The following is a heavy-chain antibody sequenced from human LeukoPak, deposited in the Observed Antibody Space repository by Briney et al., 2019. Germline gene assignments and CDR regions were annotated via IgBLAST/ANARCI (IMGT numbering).Heavy chain of an antibody. CDR1: GFTFSSYS. CDR2: ISSSSSTI. V-gene: IGHV3-48*01. D-gene: IGHD3-22*01. CDR3: ARDPAFMIADAFGI. Sequence: GGSLRLSCAASGFTFSSYSMNWVRQAPGKGLEWVSYISSSSSTIYYADSVKGRFTISRDNAKNSLYLQMNSLRAEDTAVYYCARDPAFMIADAFGIWGQGTMVTVSS. J-gene: IGHJ3*02.